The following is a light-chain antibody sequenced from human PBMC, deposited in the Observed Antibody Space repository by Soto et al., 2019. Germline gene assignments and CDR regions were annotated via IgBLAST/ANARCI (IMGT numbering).Light chain of an antibody. CDR2: GAS. Sequence: TVMTQSPDTLSLSPWERATLSCRASQSVSDNLAWYQQRPGQGPRLLIYGASTRATGIPARFSGSGSGTEFTLTISSLQSEDSAVYYCQQYGSSPPITFGQGTRLEIK. CDR1: QSVSDN. CDR3: QQYGSSPPIT. V-gene: IGKV3-15*01. J-gene: IGKJ5*01.